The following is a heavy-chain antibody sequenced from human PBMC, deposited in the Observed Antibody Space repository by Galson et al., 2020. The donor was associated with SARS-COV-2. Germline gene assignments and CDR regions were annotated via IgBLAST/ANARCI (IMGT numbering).Heavy chain of an antibody. Sequence: TGGSLRLSCAASGFTIRTRGLHWVRLVPGKGLELVAVISDNATTILYTDPAEGRFTNSRDNSKNTMYLLMDSLRAEDTGLYYCSTRVKYCSWRQCSPQQINDGFDVWGRGTKVTVS. V-gene: IGHV3-30*03. D-gene: IGHD2-15*01. J-gene: IGHJ3*01. CDR3: STRVKYCSWRQCSPQQINDGFDV. CDR2: ISDNATTI. CDR1: GFTIRTRG.